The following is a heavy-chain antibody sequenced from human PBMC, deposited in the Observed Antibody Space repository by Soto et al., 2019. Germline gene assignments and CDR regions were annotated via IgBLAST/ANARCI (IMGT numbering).Heavy chain of an antibody. D-gene: IGHD3-10*01. J-gene: IGHJ4*02. CDR2: IYSSGSP. Sequence: SETLSLTCSVSGASISSGGYYWSWIRQHPGKGLEWIAYIYSSGSPYYNPSLKSRVTVSLDTSKSHFSLRLSSVTAADTAVYYCARLITYHYGSFYLDSWGQGTLVIVSS. CDR3: ARLITYHYGSFYLDS. V-gene: IGHV4-31*03. CDR1: GASISSGGYY.